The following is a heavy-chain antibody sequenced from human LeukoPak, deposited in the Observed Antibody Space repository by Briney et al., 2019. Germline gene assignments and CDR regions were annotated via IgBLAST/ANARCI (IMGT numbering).Heavy chain of an antibody. V-gene: IGHV3-7*01. CDR1: GLTFNKYW. Sequence: GGSLRLSCEASGLTFNKYWMTWVRQAPGKGLEWVANIKQDGSEKNYVGSVKGRFTISRDNAKNSLSLRMNSLSAEDTAVYYCARHGRRGYSYGYWDYWGQGTLVTVSS. CDR3: ARHGRRGYSYGYWDY. J-gene: IGHJ4*02. CDR2: IKQDGSEK. D-gene: IGHD5-18*01.